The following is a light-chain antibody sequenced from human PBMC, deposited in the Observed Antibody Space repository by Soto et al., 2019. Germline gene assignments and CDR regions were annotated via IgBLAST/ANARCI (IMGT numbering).Light chain of an antibody. Sequence: EIVLTQSPAILSMSPGERATLSCRARQSVSSYFAWYQQKPGQAPRLLIYDASNRATGVPARFSGRGSGTDFTLTISSLEPEEFAVYYCQQRRSWPVTFGQGTKVEIK. CDR2: DAS. V-gene: IGKV3-11*01. CDR3: QQRRSWPVT. CDR1: QSVSSY. J-gene: IGKJ1*01.